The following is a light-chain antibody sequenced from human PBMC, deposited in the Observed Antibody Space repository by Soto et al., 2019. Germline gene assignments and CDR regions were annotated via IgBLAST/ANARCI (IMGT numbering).Light chain of an antibody. V-gene: IGKV3-20*01. CDR1: QSVSSSY. CDR3: QHYRTS. CDR2: GAS. J-gene: IGKJ4*01. Sequence: EIVLTQSPGTLSLSPGERATLSGRASQSVSSSYLAWYQQKPGQSPRQLIYGASSRATGIPDRFSGSGSGTDFYLSITRLEPEDFAVYYCQHYRTSFGGGTRVEIK.